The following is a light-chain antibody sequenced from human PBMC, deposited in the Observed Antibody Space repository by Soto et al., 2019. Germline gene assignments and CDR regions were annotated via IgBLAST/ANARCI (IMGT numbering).Light chain of an antibody. Sequence: DIQMTQSPSTLSASVGDTVTITCRASQSVSNWLAWYQQKPGKAPKLLVFKTSNLGSGVPSRFSGSGSGTEFTLTISGLQPDDFATYYCQQYNSYSLFGQGTKLEIK. CDR2: KTS. CDR1: QSVSNW. J-gene: IGKJ2*01. CDR3: QQYNSYSL. V-gene: IGKV1-5*03.